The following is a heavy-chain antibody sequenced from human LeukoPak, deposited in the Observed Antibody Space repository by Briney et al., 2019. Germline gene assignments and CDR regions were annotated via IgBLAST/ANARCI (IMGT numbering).Heavy chain of an antibody. J-gene: IGHJ3*02. CDR3: AKDSAIKNYYDSSGYYDDAFDI. D-gene: IGHD3-22*01. V-gene: IGHV3-23*01. Sequence: GGSLRLSCAASGFTFSNYAMRWVRQAPGKGLEWASGISGSGDSTYYADSVKGRFTISRDNSKNTLYLQMNSLRAEDTAVYYCAKDSAIKNYYDSSGYYDDAFDIWGQGTMVTVSS. CDR2: ISGSGDST. CDR1: GFTFSNYA.